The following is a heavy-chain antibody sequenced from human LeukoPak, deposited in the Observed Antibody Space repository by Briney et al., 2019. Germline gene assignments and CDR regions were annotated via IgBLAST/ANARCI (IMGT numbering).Heavy chain of an antibody. J-gene: IGHJ4*02. CDR1: GFNFSSYT. D-gene: IGHD3-3*01. V-gene: IGHV3-21*01. CDR3: ARTPNYGFWNNYGSLDS. CDR2: ITSRSTYL. Sequence: GGSLRLSCAASGFASGFNFSSYTMNWVRQAPGKGLEWISSITSRSTYLYYAASVKGRFTISRDNARHSLFLQMNSLRAEDTAVYYCARTPNYGFWNNYGSLDSWGQGTLDTISS.